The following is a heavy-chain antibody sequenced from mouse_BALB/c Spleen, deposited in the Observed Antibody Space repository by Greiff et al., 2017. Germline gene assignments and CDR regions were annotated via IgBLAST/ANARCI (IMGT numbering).Heavy chain of an antibody. D-gene: IGHD2-2*01. Sequence: VQLKESGPGLVAPSQSLSITCTVSGFSLTSYGVHWVRQPPGKGLEWLGVIWAGGSTNYNSALMSRLSISKDNSKSQVFLKMNSLQTDDTAMYYCARDGYDGDYYAMDYWGQGTSVTVSS. CDR2: IWAGGST. CDR3: ARDGYDGDYYAMDY. V-gene: IGHV2-9*02. J-gene: IGHJ4*01. CDR1: GFSLTSYG.